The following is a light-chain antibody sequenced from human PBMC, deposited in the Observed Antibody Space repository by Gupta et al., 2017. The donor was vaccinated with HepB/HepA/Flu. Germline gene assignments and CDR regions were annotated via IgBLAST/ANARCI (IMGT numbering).Light chain of an antibody. CDR1: NIGSKS. CDR3: QVWDSSSDHVV. Sequence: ITCGGNNIGSKSLHWYQQKPGQDPVLVVYDDSDRPSGIPERFSGSNSGNTATLTISRVEAGDEADDYCQVWDSSSDHVVFGGGTKLTVL. CDR2: DDS. J-gene: IGLJ2*01. V-gene: IGLV3-21*02.